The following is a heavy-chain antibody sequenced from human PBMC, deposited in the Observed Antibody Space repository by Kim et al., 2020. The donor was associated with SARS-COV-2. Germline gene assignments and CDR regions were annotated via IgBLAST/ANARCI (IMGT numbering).Heavy chain of an antibody. Sequence: GGSLRLSCAASGFSFKNYAMHWVRQAPGKGLEWVAIILYDGSNNYYADSVKGRFSISRDNSKNTLYLQMNSLRAEDTAVYYCATDGDYYGSGSYFDYWGQGTLVTASS. CDR2: ILYDGSNN. D-gene: IGHD3-10*01. CDR1: GFSFKNYA. V-gene: IGHV3-30-3*01. CDR3: ATDGDYYGSGSYFDY. J-gene: IGHJ4*02.